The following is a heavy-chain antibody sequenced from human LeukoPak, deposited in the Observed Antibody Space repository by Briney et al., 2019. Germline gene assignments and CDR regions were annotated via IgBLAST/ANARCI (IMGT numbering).Heavy chain of an antibody. CDR3: ARPVNSGYDAFNI. CDR2: IYYSQST. D-gene: IGHD5-12*01. V-gene: IGHV4-39*01. J-gene: IGHJ3*02. Sequence: SETLSLTCAVSGGSISGSSYYWGWIRQPPGKGLEWIGSIYYSQSTYYNPSLKSRVTISVDTSKNQFSLKLSSVTAADTAVYYCARPVNSGYDAFNIWGQGTMVTVSS. CDR1: GGSISGSSYY.